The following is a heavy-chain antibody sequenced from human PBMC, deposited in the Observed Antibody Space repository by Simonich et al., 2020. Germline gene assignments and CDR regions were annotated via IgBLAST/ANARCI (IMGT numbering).Heavy chain of an antibody. CDR1: GYTFTSYD. J-gene: IGHJ4*02. V-gene: IGHV1-8*03. Sequence: QVQLVQSGAEVKKPGASVKVSCKASGYTFTSYDITGVRQATGQGLEWMGWMNPNSGNTGYAQKFQGRVTITRNTSISTAYMELSSLRAEDTAVYYCARGIGSSWYFDYWGQGTLVTVSS. D-gene: IGHD6-13*01. CDR3: ARGIGSSWYFDY. CDR2: MNPNSGNT.